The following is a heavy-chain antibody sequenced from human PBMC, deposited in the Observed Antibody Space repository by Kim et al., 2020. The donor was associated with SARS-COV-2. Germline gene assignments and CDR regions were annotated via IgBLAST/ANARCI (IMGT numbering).Heavy chain of an antibody. J-gene: IGHJ4*02. CDR2: YN. Sequence: YNDYAVSVKSRKTIDPDTSKNQFSLQLNSVTPEDTAVYYCARGYSSSFDYWGQGTLVTVSS. CDR3: ARGYSSSFDY. V-gene: IGHV6-1*01. D-gene: IGHD6-13*01.